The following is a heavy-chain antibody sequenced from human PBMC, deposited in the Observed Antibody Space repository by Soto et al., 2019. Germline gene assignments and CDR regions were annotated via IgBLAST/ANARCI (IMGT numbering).Heavy chain of an antibody. V-gene: IGHV3-23*01. CDR3: ATNGVVPAAMRRTRLNWFDP. Sequence: EVQLLESGGGLVQPGGSLRLSCAASGFTFSSYAMSWVRQAPGKGLERVSAISGSGGSTYYADSVKGRFTISRDNSKNTLYLQRNSLRAEDTAVYYCATNGVVPAAMRRTRLNWFDPWGQGTLVTVSS. CDR1: GFTFSSYA. J-gene: IGHJ5*02. D-gene: IGHD2-2*01. CDR2: ISGSGGST.